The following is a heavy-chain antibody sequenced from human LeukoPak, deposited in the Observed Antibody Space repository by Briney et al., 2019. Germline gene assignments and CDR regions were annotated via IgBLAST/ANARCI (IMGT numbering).Heavy chain of an antibody. CDR1: GFTFSSYG. CDR3: AKSHYYGSGSYFLDEEMGTLVV. CDR2: IRYDGSNK. J-gene: IGHJ4*02. Sequence: PGGSLRLSCAASGFTFSSYGMHWVRQAPGKGLEWVAFIRYDGSNKYYADSVEGRFTISRDNSKNTLYLQMNSLRAEDTAVYYCAKSHYYGSGSYFLDEEMGTLVVWGQGTLVTVSS. V-gene: IGHV3-30*02. D-gene: IGHD3-10*01.